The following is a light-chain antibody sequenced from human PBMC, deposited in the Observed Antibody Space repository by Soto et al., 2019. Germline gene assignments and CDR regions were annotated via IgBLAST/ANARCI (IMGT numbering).Light chain of an antibody. J-gene: IGLJ2*01. V-gene: IGLV2-23*01. CDR1: SSDVGKYNL. Sequence: QSALTQPASVSGSPGQSITISCTGTSSDVGKYNLVSWYQQHPGKAPKFIIYEGSKRPSGVSNRFSGSKSGNTASLTISGLQAEDEADYYCCSYAGSYTLVFGGGTKVTVL. CDR2: EGS. CDR3: CSYAGSYTLV.